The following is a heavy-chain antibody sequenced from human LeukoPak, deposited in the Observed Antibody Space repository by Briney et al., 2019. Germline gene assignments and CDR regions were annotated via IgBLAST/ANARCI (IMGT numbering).Heavy chain of an antibody. D-gene: IGHD4-11*01. CDR1: GFTFSHYT. V-gene: IGHV3-21*01. CDR2: ITSSSSHI. CDR3: ARVMMGATVTTFHYYCMDV. J-gene: IGHJ6*03. Sequence: PGGSLRLSRAACGFTFSHYTIGWVRQAPGRGLERVASITSSSSHIYYADSVKGRFTISRDNAKNEVYLQMNSLRGEDTAIYYCARVMMGATVTTFHYYCMDVWGVGTAVTVSS.